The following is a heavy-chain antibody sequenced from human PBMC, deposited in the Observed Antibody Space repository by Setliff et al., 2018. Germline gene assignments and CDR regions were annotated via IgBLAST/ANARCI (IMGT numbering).Heavy chain of an antibody. V-gene: IGHV3-23*01. CDR3: VRDLHWGFDY. D-gene: IGHD7-27*01. J-gene: IGHJ4*02. CDR1: GFTFGDFA. Sequence: PGGSLRLSCAASGFTFGDFAMTWGRQAPGKGLEWVSGIGGRGISTYYADSVKGRFIISRDNSENTLYLQMNSLRAEDTAVYYCVRDLHWGFDYWGLGTLVTVSS. CDR2: IGGRGIST.